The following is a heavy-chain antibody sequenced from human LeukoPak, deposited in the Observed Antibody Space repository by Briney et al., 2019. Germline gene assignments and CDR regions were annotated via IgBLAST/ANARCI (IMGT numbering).Heavy chain of an antibody. CDR3: ARDGIGYPWYYYGMDV. CDR1: GGSISSYY. Sequence: SATLSLTCAVSGGSISSYYWSWIRQPPGKGLEWIGYIYYSGSTNYNPSLKSRVTISVDTSKNHFSLKLSSVTTADTSVYYCARDGIGYPWYYYGMDVWGQGTTVTASS. V-gene: IGHV4-59*01. J-gene: IGHJ6*02. D-gene: IGHD5-12*01. CDR2: IYYSGST.